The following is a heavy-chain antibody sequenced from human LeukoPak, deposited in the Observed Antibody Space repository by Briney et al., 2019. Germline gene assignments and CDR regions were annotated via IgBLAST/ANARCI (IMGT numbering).Heavy chain of an antibody. J-gene: IGHJ4*02. CDR3: ARARIPIVGATPGDY. CDR2: IWYDGSNK. Sequence: GGSLRLSCAASGSTFSSYGMHWVRQAPGKGLEWVAVIWYDGSNKYYADSVKGRFTISRDNSKNTLYLQMNSLRAEDTAVYYCARARIPIVGATPGDYWGQGTLVTVSS. CDR1: GSTFSSYG. D-gene: IGHD1-26*01. V-gene: IGHV3-33*01.